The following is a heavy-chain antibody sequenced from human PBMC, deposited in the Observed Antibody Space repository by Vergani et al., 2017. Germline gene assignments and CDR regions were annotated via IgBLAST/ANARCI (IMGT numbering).Heavy chain of an antibody. CDR2: MDYSGST. Sequence: QVQLQESGPGLVKPSETLSLTCTVSGASVISTDYHGGWIRQPPGKGLEWIGSMDYSGSTSYNPSLESRISISFETPKNQFSLRLTSVTAADTAVYYRASKRGACRAAYCHSYDFWGPGTLVGVSS. D-gene: IGHD2-15*01. V-gene: IGHV4-39*01. CDR3: ASKRGACRAAYCHSYDF. CDR1: GASVISTDYH. J-gene: IGHJ4*02.